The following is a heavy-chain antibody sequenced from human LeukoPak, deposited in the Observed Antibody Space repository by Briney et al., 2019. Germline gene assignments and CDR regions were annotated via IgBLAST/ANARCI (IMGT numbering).Heavy chain of an antibody. CDR3: ARHNYDFWSGYYSDPYYFDY. V-gene: IGHV4-30-4*07. D-gene: IGHD3-3*01. CDR2: IYYSGST. J-gene: IGHJ4*02. CDR1: GGSISSGGYS. Sequence: SQTLSLTCAVSGGSISSGGYSWSWIRQPPGKGLEWIGYIYYSGSTNYNPSLKSRVTISVDTSKNQFSLKLSSVTAADTAVYYCARHNYDFWSGYYSDPYYFDYWGQGTLVTVSS.